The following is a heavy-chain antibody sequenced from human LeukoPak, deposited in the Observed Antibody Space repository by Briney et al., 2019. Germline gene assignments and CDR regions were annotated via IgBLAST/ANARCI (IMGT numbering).Heavy chain of an antibody. CDR1: GFTFDDYA. CDR2: ISGDGGST. Sequence: GGSLRLSCAASGFTFDDYAMHWARQAPGKGLEWVSLISGDGGSTYYADSVKGRFTISRDNSKNSLYLQMNSLRTEDTALYYCAIRDCGSVCPDAFDIWGQR. J-gene: IGHJ3*02. V-gene: IGHV3-43*02. D-gene: IGHD2-21*02. CDR3: AIRDCGSVCPDAFDI.